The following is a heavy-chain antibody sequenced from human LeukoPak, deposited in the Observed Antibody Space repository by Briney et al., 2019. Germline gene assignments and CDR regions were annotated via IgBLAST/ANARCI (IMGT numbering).Heavy chain of an antibody. Sequence: SETLSLTCTVSGDSISSSSYYWRWIRQPPGKGLEWIGYIYYSGSTNYHPSLKSRVTITVDPSKNQFSLKLSSVTAADTAVYYCARTTEGGYTYDYFYYYYMDVWGKGTTVTISS. J-gene: IGHJ6*03. CDR1: GDSISSSSYY. D-gene: IGHD5-18*01. CDR3: ARTTEGGYTYDYFYYYYMDV. CDR2: IYYSGST. V-gene: IGHV4-61*01.